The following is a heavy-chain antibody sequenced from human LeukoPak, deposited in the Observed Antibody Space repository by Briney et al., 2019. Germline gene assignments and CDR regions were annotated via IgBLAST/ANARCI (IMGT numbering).Heavy chain of an antibody. V-gene: IGHV1-2*02. J-gene: IGHJ4*02. Sequence: ASVKVSCKASGYTFTSYGISWVRQAPGQGLEWMGWINPNSGGTNYAQKFQGKVTMTRDTSISTAYMELNRLRSDDTAVYYCARGVAVAGRGLDYFDYWGQGTLVTVSS. CDR1: GYTFTSYG. CDR3: ARGVAVAGRGLDYFDY. D-gene: IGHD6-19*01. CDR2: INPNSGGT.